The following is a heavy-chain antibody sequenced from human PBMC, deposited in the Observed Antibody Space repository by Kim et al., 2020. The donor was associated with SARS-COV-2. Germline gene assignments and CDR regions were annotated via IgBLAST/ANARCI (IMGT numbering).Heavy chain of an antibody. CDR2: ISAYNGNT. CDR1: GYTFTSYG. Sequence: ASVKVSCKASGYTFTSYGISWVRQAPGQGLEWMGWISAYNGNTNYAQKLQGRVTMTTDTSTSTAYMELRSLRSDDTAVYYCARVKRFVVVGTLTFSVDYWGQGTLVTVSS. CDR3: ARVKRFVVVGTLTFSVDY. D-gene: IGHD3-10*01. V-gene: IGHV1-18*01. J-gene: IGHJ4*02.